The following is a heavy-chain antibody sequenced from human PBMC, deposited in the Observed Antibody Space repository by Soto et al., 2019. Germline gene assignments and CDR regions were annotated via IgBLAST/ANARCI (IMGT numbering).Heavy chain of an antibody. J-gene: IGHJ6*02. CDR2: VTPILASA. CDR3: ARGHMAALNVLYYYYAMDV. V-gene: IGHV1-69*13. Sequence: SVNVSCKASGGTLYNYGISWVRQAPGQGPEWMGGVTPILASASYTQKFQDRLTITADESTNTAYMELTSLRSEDTAVYYCARGHMAALNVLYYYYAMDVWGQGTTVTVYS. CDR1: GGTLYNYG. D-gene: IGHD6-6*01.